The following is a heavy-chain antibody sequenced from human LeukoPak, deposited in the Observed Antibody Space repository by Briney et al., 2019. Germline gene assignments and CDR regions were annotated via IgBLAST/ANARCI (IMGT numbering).Heavy chain of an antibody. J-gene: IGHJ4*02. D-gene: IGHD4-17*01. CDR2: IYPGDSDT. V-gene: IGHV5-51*01. Sequence: GESLKISCQTSGYNFTTYWIVWVRRMPGKGLEWMGIIYPGDSDTRYSPSFQGQVTISADKSISTAYLQWRSLKASDTAMYYCARGDYGDYRVFYTLFDYWGQGTLVTVSS. CDR1: GYNFTTYW. CDR3: ARGDYGDYRVFYTLFDY.